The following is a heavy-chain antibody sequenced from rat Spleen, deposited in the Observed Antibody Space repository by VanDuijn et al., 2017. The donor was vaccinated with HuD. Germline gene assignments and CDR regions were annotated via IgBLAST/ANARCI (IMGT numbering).Heavy chain of an antibody. CDR3: ARVGRIYYDGSYYSGFVMDA. V-gene: IGHV5-22*01. J-gene: IGHJ4*01. D-gene: IGHD1-12*02. CDR2: IRYEGTST. Sequence: EVLLVESGGGLVQPGRSLKLSCAASGFTFSDYYMAWVRQAPKKGLEWVASIRYEGTSTYYGDSVKGRFTISRDNAKSTLYLQMNSLRSEDTATYYCARVGRIYYDGSYYSGFVMDAWGQGASVTVSS. CDR1: GFTFSDYY.